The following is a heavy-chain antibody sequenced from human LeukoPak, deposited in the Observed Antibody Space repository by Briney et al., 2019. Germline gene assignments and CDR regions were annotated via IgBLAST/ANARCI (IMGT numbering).Heavy chain of an antibody. Sequence: GGSLRLSRAASGFTFSNYMNWVRQAPGQGLEWVSSISSTSSYIYYPHSVKGRFTISRDNAKSSLYLQMNSLRADHTAVYYCARGQSRYFDWYLGFFDYWGQGTLVTVSS. CDR3: ARGQSRYFDWYLGFFDY. J-gene: IGHJ4*02. V-gene: IGHV3-21*01. D-gene: IGHD3-9*01. CDR1: GFTFSNY. CDR2: ISSTSSYI.